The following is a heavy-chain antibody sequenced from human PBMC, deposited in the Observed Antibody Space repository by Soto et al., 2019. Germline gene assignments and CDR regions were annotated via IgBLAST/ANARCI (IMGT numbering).Heavy chain of an antibody. CDR3: ASWSRVTLHDYGDYNYYSYYGMDV. Sequence: QVQLVQSGAEVKKPGASVKVSCKASGYTFTSYDINWVRQATGQGLEWMGWMNPNSGNTGYAQKFQGRVTMTRNTSISTAYMELSRLRSEDTAVYYCASWSRVTLHDYGDYNYYSYYGMDVWGQGTTVTVSS. V-gene: IGHV1-8*01. CDR2: MNPNSGNT. J-gene: IGHJ6*02. D-gene: IGHD4-17*01. CDR1: GYTFTSYD.